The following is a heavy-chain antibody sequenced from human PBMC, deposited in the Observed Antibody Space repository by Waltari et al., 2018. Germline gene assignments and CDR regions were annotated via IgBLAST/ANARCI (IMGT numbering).Heavy chain of an antibody. CDR3: ARTICSSTDCDGFDY. D-gene: IGHD2-2*01. V-gene: IGHV1-8*01. J-gene: IGHJ4*02. CDR1: GYTFTSND. CDR2: MNPNNVNT. Sequence: VQLVQSGAEVKKPGASVKVSCKASGYTFTSNDINWVRQATGQGPEWMGCMNPNNVNTGYAQKFQGRVTLTRDTSKSTAYMELSSLRSEDTAVYYCARTICSSTDCDGFDYWGQGTLVTVSS.